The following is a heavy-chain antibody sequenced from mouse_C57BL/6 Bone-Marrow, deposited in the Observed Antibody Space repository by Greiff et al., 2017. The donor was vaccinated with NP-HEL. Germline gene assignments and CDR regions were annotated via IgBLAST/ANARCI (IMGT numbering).Heavy chain of an antibody. CDR3: ERDRFITTVVATEYFDV. D-gene: IGHD1-1*01. J-gene: IGHJ1*03. Sequence: EVQGVESGGGLVKPGGSLKLSCAASGFTFSSYAMSWVRQTPEKRLEWVATISDGGSYTYYPDNVKGRFTISRDNAKNNLDLQMSHLKYEDTAMXYCERDRFITTVVATEYFDVWGTGTTVTVSS. CDR2: ISDGGSYT. CDR1: GFTFSSYA. V-gene: IGHV5-4*01.